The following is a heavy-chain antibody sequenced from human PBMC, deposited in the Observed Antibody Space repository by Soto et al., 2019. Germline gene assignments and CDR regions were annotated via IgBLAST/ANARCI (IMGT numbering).Heavy chain of an antibody. Sequence: ASVKVSCKASGYTFTSYGISWVRQAPGQGLEWMGWISAYNGNTNYAQKLQGRVTMTTDTSTSTAYMELRSLRSDDTAVYYCARDHAYLRWYHYYYYYGMDVWGQGTTVTVSS. CDR2: ISAYNGNT. CDR1: GYTFTSYG. D-gene: IGHD4-17*01. V-gene: IGHV1-18*01. J-gene: IGHJ6*02. CDR3: ARDHAYLRWYHYYYYYGMDV.